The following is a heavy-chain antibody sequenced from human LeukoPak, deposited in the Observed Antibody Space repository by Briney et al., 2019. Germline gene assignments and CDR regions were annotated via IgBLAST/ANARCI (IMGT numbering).Heavy chain of an antibody. D-gene: IGHD2-2*01. CDR3: ARGYCGSTSCFNFDY. CDR2: ISAYNGNT. CDR1: GYTFTTYD. Sequence: GASVKVSCKASGYTFTTYDINWVRQAPGQGLEWMGWISAYNGNTNYAQKLQGRVTMTTDTSTSTAYMELRRLRSDDTAVYYCARGYCGSTSCFNFDYWGQGTLVTVSS. J-gene: IGHJ4*02. V-gene: IGHV1-18*01.